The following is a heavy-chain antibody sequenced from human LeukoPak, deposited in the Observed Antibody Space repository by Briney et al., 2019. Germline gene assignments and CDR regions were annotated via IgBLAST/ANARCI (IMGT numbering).Heavy chain of an antibody. D-gene: IGHD1-26*01. CDR3: LKGSLSWSDGIYFDY. V-gene: IGHV3-13*01. J-gene: IGHJ4*02. CDR2: IGTAGDT. CDR1: GFTFSSYD. Sequence: PGGSLRLSCAASGFTFSSYDMHWVRQATGKGLEWVSAIGTAGDTYYPGSVKGRFTISRENAKNSLYLQMNSLRAEDTAVYYCLKGSLSWSDGIYFDYWGQGTLVTVSS.